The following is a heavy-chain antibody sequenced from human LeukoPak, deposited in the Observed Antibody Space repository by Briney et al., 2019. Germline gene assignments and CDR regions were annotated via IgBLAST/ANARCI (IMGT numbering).Heavy chain of an antibody. CDR3: ARVPAKWLLLRGYYYYGMDV. CDR1: GYTFTSYD. CDR2: MNPNSGNT. D-gene: IGHD3-22*01. J-gene: IGHJ6*02. Sequence: ASVKVSCKASGYTFTSYDINWVRQATGQGLEWMGWMNPNSGNTGYAQKFQGRVTMTRNTSISTAYMELSSLRSEDTAVYYCARVPAKWLLLRGYYYYGMDVWGQGTTVTVSS. V-gene: IGHV1-8*01.